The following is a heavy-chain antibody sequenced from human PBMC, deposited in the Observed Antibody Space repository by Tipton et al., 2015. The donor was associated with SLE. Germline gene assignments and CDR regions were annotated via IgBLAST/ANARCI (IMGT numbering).Heavy chain of an antibody. V-gene: IGHV4-59*12. CDR1: GGSISSYY. Sequence: TLSLTCTVSGGSISSYYWSWIRQPPGKGLEWIGYIYYSGSTNYNPSLKSRVTISVDTSKNQFSLKLSSVTAADTAVYYCARGTLGTTGAFDIWGQGTMVTVSS. CDR3: ARGTLGTTGAFDI. J-gene: IGHJ3*02. CDR2: IYYSGST. D-gene: IGHD1-7*01.